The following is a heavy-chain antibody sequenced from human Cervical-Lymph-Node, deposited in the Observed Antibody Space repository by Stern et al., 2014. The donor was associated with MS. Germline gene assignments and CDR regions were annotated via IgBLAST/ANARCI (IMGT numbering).Heavy chain of an antibody. CDR3: ATHRGRVTYYYGLDV. Sequence: QVQLVQSGAEVKQPGASVKVSCKVSGYTLTEMSMHWVRQAPGKGLEWMGGYEPQHGETVYAQKIQGRVTMAEDRSTDTAYMELTSLRSDDTAVYYCATHRGRVTYYYGLDVWGQGTTVTVSS. D-gene: IGHD2-21*02. V-gene: IGHV1-24*01. CDR1: GYTLTEMS. J-gene: IGHJ6*02. CDR2: YEPQHGET.